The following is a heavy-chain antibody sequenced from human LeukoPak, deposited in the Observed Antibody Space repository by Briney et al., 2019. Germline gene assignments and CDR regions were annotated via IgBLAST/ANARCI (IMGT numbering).Heavy chain of an antibody. J-gene: IGHJ3*01. CDR3: VRAGQYSSPHPDAFDF. D-gene: IGHD6-13*01. V-gene: IGHV6-1*01. CDR1: GDSVSSHGAT. Sequence: SQTLSLTCAISGDSVSSHGATWNWIRQSPSRGLEWLGRTYYRSKWYTDSALSVKSRITINPDTSKNHFSLQLNSLTPEDTAVYYCVRAGQYSSPHPDAFDFWGQGTMVTVSS. CDR2: TYYRSKWYT.